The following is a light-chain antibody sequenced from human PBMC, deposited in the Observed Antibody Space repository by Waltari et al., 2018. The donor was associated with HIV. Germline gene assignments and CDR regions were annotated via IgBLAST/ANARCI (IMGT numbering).Light chain of an antibody. CDR2: EGS. V-gene: IGLV2-23*03. J-gene: IGLJ1*01. CDR3: CSYAGSNTFG. CDR1: NSDVGSYNL. Sequence: QSALTQPASVSGSPGQSITISCTGTNSDVGSYNLVSWYQQHPGKAPKPMIYEGSKRPSGVSNRFSGSKSGNTASLTISGLQAEDEADYYCCSYAGSNTFGFGTGTKVTVL.